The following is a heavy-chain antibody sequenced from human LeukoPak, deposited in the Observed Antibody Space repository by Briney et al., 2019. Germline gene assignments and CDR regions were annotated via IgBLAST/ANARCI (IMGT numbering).Heavy chain of an antibody. Sequence: GGSLRLSCAASGFTFSSYAMSWVRQAPGKGLEWVSAISGSGGSTYYADSVKGRFTVSRDNSKNTLYLQMNSLRAEDTAVYYCAKANIVVVVAATFDYWGQGTLVTVSS. V-gene: IGHV3-23*01. J-gene: IGHJ4*02. CDR1: GFTFSSYA. CDR3: AKANIVVVVAATFDY. CDR2: ISGSGGST. D-gene: IGHD2-15*01.